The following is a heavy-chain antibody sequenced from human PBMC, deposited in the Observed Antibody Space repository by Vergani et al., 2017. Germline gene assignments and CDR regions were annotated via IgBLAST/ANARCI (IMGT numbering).Heavy chain of an antibody. CDR3: ARQDLRRGIAARLNFDY. CDR1: GGTFSSYA. V-gene: IGHV1-69*04. Sequence: QVQLVQSGAEVKKPGSSVKVSCKASGGTFSSYAISWVRQAPGQGLEWMGRIIPILGIANYAQKFQGRVTITADKSTSTAYMELSSLKASDTAMYYCARQDLRRGIAARLNFDYWGQGTLVTVSS. D-gene: IGHD6-6*01. CDR2: IIPILGIA. J-gene: IGHJ4*02.